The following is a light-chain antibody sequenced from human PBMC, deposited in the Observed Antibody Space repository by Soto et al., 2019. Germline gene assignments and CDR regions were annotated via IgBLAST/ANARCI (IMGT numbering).Light chain of an antibody. Sequence: DIQMTQSPSSLSASLGDRVTITCRASQSINNYLNWYQQEEGKAPKLLIYAATSWQSGVPSRFSGSGSGTEFTLPISSLHPGDFVSYYCQQSYNSPYTFVLGTKLQMK. CDR2: AAT. J-gene: IGKJ2*01. CDR1: QSINNY. CDR3: QQSYNSPYT. V-gene: IGKV1-39*01.